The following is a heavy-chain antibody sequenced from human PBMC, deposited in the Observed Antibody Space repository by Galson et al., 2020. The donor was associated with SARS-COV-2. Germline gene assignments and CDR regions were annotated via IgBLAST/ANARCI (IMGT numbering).Heavy chain of an antibody. CDR3: ARVYGAYYYYYMDV. CDR1: GFTFSSYE. V-gene: IGHV3-48*03. CDR2: ISSSGSTI. D-gene: IGHD2-8*01. J-gene: IGHJ6*03. Sequence: GGSLRLSCAASGFTFSSYEMNWVRQAPGKGLEWVSYISSSGSTIDYADSVKGRFTISRDNAKNSLYLQMNSLRAEDTAVYYCARVYGAYYYYYMDVWGKGTTVTVSS.